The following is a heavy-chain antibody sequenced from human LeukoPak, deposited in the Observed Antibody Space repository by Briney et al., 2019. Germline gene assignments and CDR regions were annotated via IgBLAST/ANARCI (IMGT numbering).Heavy chain of an antibody. CDR2: IYYSRST. Sequence: PSQTLSLTCTVSGGSISSGDYYWGWIPPPPGQDLVWIGYIYYSRSTYYDPSLKSRVTISIDTSKNQFSLKLSSVTAADTAVYYCARAVTGRGVDNFDYWGQGTLVTVSS. D-gene: IGHD6-19*01. CDR1: GGSISSGDYY. CDR3: ARAVTGRGVDNFDY. J-gene: IGHJ4*02. V-gene: IGHV4-30-4*01.